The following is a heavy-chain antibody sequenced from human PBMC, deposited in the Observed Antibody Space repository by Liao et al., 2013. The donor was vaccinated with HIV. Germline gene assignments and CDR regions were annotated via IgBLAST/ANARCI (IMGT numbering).Heavy chain of an antibody. V-gene: IGHV4-4*07. D-gene: IGHD3-3*01. Sequence: QVQLQESGPGLVKSSETLSLTCAVSGGSVSRYYWSWIRQPAGKGLEWMGRVYTSGNTNYNPSLKSRVTMSLDTSKRHFSLTLKSVTAADTAVYYCARAGGGTIFGVVPSYDAFDIWGQGTMVTVSS. J-gene: IGHJ3*02. CDR2: VYTSGNT. CDR1: GGSVSRYY. CDR3: ARAGGGTIFGVVPSYDAFDI.